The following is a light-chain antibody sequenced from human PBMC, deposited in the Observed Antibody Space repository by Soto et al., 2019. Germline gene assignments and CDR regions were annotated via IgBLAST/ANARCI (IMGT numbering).Light chain of an antibody. J-gene: IGKJ1*01. V-gene: IGKV1-5*03. CDR1: QSISSW. CDR3: QHRRT. CDR2: KAS. Sequence: DIQMTQSPSTLSASVGDRVTITCRASQSISSWLAWYQQKPGKAPKLLIYKASSLESGVPSRFSGSGSGTEFTLTISSLQPEDFATYYCQHRRTFGQGTMVEIK.